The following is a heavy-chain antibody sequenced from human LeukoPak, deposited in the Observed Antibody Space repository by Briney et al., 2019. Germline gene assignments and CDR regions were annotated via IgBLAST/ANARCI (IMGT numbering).Heavy chain of an antibody. CDR2: IWYDGSNN. D-gene: IGHD3-22*01. J-gene: IGHJ4*02. Sequence: PGGSLRLSCVASGFTFSSYGMHWLRQAADKGREGVAFIWYDGSNNYYADSVKGRFTTSRDNSKNTLYLQMNSLRAEDTAVYYCARGAGRYYDSSGYYIDFWGQGTLITVSS. V-gene: IGHV3-30*02. CDR3: ARGAGRYYDSSGYYIDF. CDR1: GFTFSSYG.